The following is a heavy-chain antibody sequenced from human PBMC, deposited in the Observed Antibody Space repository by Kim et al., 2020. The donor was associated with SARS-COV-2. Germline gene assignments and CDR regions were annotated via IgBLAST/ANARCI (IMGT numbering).Heavy chain of an antibody. D-gene: IGHD3-16*01. CDR2: IGTAGDT. Sequence: GGSLRLSCAASGFTFSSYDMHWVRQATGKGLEWVSAIGTAGDTYYPGSVKGRFTISRENAKNSLYLQMNSLRAGDTAVYYCARGLSVGRDLRLGELLFDPWGQGTLVTVSS. CDR3: ARGLSVGRDLRLGELLFDP. V-gene: IGHV3-13*04. J-gene: IGHJ5*02. CDR1: GFTFSSYD.